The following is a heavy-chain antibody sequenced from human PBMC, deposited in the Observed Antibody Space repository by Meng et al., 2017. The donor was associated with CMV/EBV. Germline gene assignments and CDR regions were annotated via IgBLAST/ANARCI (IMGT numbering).Heavy chain of an antibody. CDR2: INPNSGGT. J-gene: IGHJ4*03. V-gene: IGHV1-2*02. D-gene: IGHD1-26*01. Sequence: ASVKVSCKASGYTFTGYYMHWVRQAPGQGLEWMGWINPNSGGTNYAQKFQGRVTMTRDTSTSTAYMELSRLRSDDTAVYYCARDQGVGATRTWLAGQDYWGQGTTVTVSS. CDR1: GYTFTGYY. CDR3: ARDQGVGATRTWLAGQDY.